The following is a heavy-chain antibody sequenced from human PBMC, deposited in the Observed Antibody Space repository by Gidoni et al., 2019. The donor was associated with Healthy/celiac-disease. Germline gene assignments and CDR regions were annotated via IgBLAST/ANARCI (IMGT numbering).Heavy chain of an antibody. J-gene: IGHJ4*02. D-gene: IGHD3-22*01. Sequence: EVQLVESGGGLVQPGRSLRLSCAASGFTFDDYAMHWVRQAPGKGLEWVSGISWNSGSIGYADSVKGRFTISRDNAKNSLYLQMNSLRAEDTALYYCAKEGGTDDSVALDYWGQGTLVTVSS. CDR3: AKEGGTDDSVALDY. V-gene: IGHV3-9*01. CDR2: ISWNSGSI. CDR1: GFTFDDYA.